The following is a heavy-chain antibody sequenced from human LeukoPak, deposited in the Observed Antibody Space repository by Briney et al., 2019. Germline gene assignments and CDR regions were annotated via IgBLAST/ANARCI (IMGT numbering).Heavy chain of an antibody. D-gene: IGHD2-8*02. V-gene: IGHV3-21*01. J-gene: IGHJ6*02. CDR3: ARDTDPFYGMDV. CDR2: ISSSSSYI. Sequence: GGSLRLSCAASGFTFSSYSMNWVRQAPGKGLEWVSSISSSSSYIFYADSVKGRFTISRDNAKSSLYLQMNSLRAEDTAVYYCARDTDPFYGMDVWGQGTTVTVSS. CDR1: GFTFSSYS.